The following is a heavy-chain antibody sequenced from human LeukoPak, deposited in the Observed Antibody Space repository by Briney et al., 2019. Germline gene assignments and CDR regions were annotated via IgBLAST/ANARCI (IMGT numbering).Heavy chain of an antibody. CDR3: AKSKGASGWPGFDY. D-gene: IGHD6-19*01. J-gene: IGHJ4*02. CDR1: GFTFRGYA. V-gene: IGHV3-23*01. CDR2: ISGSGGST. Sequence: PGGSLRLSCAASGFTFRGYAMSWVRQAPGKGLEWVSGISGSGGSTYYADSVQGRFSISRDNSKNTLYLQMNSLRDEDTAVYYCAKSKGASGWPGFDYWGQGTLVTVSS.